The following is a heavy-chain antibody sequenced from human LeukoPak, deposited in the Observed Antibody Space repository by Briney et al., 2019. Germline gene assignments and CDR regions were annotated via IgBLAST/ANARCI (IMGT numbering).Heavy chain of an antibody. J-gene: IGHJ4*02. CDR1: GFTFNNYA. V-gene: IGHV3-48*02. CDR3: TRDPHALDF. Sequence: GGSLRLSCAASGFTFNNYAMSWVRQAPGKGLEWVSYISKIIGTIHYADSVKGRFTISRDNAKNSLYLQMNSLRDEDTAVYYCTRDPHALDFWGQGTLVTVSS. CDR2: ISKIIGTI.